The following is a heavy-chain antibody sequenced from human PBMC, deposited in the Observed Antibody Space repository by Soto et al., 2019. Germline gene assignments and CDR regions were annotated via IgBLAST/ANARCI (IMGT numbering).Heavy chain of an antibody. CDR3: ALRSGSPDKFDI. J-gene: IGHJ3*02. Sequence: QITLKESGPTLVKPTQTLTLTCTFSGFSLSTSGVGVGWIRQPPGKALEWLALIYWDDDKRYSPSLKSRLTITKVTSKNQVVLTMTNMDPVDTATYYCALRSGSPDKFDIWGQGTMVTVSS. CDR2: IYWDDDK. V-gene: IGHV2-5*02. CDR1: GFSLSTSGVG. D-gene: IGHD1-26*01.